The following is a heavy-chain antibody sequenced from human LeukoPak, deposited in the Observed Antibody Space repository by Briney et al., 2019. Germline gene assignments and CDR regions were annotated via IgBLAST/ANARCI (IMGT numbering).Heavy chain of an antibody. CDR3: ARHLIRGYSYGTTPLLGY. D-gene: IGHD5-18*01. V-gene: IGHV4-59*08. J-gene: IGHJ4*02. CDR1: GGSITSYY. CDR2: IYYSGST. Sequence: SETLSLTCTVSGGSITSYYWSWIRQPPGKGLEWIGYIYYSGSTYYNPSLKSRVTISVDTSKNQFSLKLSSVTAADTAVYYCARHLIRGYSYGTTPLLGYWGQGTLVTVSS.